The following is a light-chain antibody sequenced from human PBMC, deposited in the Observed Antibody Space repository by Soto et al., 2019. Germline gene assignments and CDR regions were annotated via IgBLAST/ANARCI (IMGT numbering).Light chain of an antibody. Sequence: QMTQSPSTLSASVGDRVIITCRASQSISSWLAWYQHKPGKAPNLLIYKASRLASGVPSRFSGSGSGTEFTLTISSLQPDDFATYYCQQHRSYPVTFGQGTRVEIK. V-gene: IGKV1-5*03. CDR2: KAS. CDR3: QQHRSYPVT. CDR1: QSISSW. J-gene: IGKJ5*01.